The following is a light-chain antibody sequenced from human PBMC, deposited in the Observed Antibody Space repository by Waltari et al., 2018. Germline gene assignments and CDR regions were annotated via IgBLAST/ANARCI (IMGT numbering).Light chain of an antibody. Sequence: EIVLTQSPGTLSLSPGERATLSCRAIQRLSPNYIAWYQKKPGQAPRLLIFGASSRATGIPDRFSGSGSGTGFTLTISRLEPEDFAVYFCQQYANSPFTFGPGTKVDIK. CDR2: GAS. J-gene: IGKJ3*01. CDR1: QRLSPNY. V-gene: IGKV3-20*01. CDR3: QQYANSPFT.